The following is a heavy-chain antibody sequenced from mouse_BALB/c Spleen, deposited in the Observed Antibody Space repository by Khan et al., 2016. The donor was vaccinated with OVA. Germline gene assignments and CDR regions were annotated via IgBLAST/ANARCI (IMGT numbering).Heavy chain of an antibody. J-gene: IGHJ3*01. V-gene: IGHV1S137*01. CDR3: VRGAKFAY. CDR1: GYTFTDYA. CDR2: ISTNYGDA. Sequence: QVQLQQSGAELVRPGVSVKISCKASGYTFTDYAMHWVKQRHAKSLEWIGVISTNYGDADYNQKFQGKASMTVDRSSSTVYMELARLTSEDSAIXYSVRGAKFAYWGQGTLVTVSA.